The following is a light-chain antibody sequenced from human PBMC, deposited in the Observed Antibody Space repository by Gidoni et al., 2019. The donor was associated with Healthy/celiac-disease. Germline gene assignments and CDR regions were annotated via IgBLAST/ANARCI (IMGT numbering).Light chain of an antibody. CDR2: GAS. CDR1: QSISSN. Sequence: EIVMTQSPATLSVSPGGRATHPCRASQSISSNLAWYQQKPGQAPRLLIYGASTRATGIPDRFSGSGSGTDFTLTISSLQSEDFAVYYCQQYDNWLWTFGQGTKVEIK. CDR3: QQYDNWLWT. J-gene: IGKJ1*01. V-gene: IGKV3-15*01.